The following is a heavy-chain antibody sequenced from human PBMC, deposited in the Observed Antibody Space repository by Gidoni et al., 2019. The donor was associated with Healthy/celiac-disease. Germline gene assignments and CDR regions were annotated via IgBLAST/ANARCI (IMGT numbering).Heavy chain of an antibody. CDR2: INHSGST. Sequence: QVQLQQWGAGLLKPSETLSLTCAVYGGSFSGYYWSWIRQPPGKGLEWIGEINHSGSTNYNPSLKSRVTISVDTSKNQFSLKLRSVTAADTAVYYCARGTMRYSYGPGPSGYYYYYGMDVWGQGTTVTVSS. J-gene: IGHJ6*02. D-gene: IGHD5-18*01. CDR3: ARGTMRYSYGPGPSGYYYYYGMDV. V-gene: IGHV4-34*01. CDR1: GGSFSGYY.